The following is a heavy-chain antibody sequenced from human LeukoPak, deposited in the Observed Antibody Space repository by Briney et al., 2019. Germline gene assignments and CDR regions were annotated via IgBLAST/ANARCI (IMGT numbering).Heavy chain of an antibody. CDR2: INHSGST. V-gene: IGHV4-34*01. Sequence: SETLSLTCAVYGGSFSGYYWSWIRQPPGKGLEWIGEINHSGSTNYNPSLKSRVTISLDTSKSQFSLKVRYVTAADTAVYYCARGLNDSWTGENYWGQGTLVTVSS. CDR3: ARGLNDSWTGENY. CDR1: GGSFSGYY. D-gene: IGHD3-3*01. J-gene: IGHJ4*02.